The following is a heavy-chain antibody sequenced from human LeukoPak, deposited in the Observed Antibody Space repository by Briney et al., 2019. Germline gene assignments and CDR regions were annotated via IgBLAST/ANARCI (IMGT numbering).Heavy chain of an antibody. Sequence: GGSLRLSCAASGFTFSTYSMNWVRQAPGKGLEWVSSISSSSSYIYYADSVKGRFTISRDNAKNSLYLQMNSLRAEDTAAYYCARDQPPSYSGSYYGFDYWGQGTLVTVSS. V-gene: IGHV3-21*01. J-gene: IGHJ4*02. CDR2: ISSSSSYI. D-gene: IGHD1-26*01. CDR3: ARDQPPSYSGSYYGFDY. CDR1: GFTFSTYS.